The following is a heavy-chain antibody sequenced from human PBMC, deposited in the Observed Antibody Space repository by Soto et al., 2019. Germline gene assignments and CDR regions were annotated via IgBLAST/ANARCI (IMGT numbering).Heavy chain of an antibody. V-gene: IGHV3-30*18. CDR1: GFSFSTHG. CDR2: ISYDGFIK. CDR3: AKDLKASGGHSGTLNYYYGMDV. J-gene: IGHJ6*02. Sequence: QVQLVESGGGVDQRGRSLRLSCASSGFSFSTHGMQWVRQAPGKGLEWVAIISYDGFIKYSADDVKGRFTISRDNSKNTLFLQMDSLRAEDSAVYYCAKDLKASGGHSGTLNYYYGMDVWGQGTTAIVSS. D-gene: IGHD3-10*01.